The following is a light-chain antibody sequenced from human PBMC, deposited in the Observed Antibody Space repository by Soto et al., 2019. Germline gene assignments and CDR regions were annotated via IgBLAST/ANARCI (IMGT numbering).Light chain of an antibody. CDR2: DAS. J-gene: IGKJ1*01. Sequence: DIQMTQSLPTLSASVGDRVTITCQASQDIGNFLSWYQQKPGKVPKLLIFDASNLETGVPSRFSGSGSGTDFTFTISSLQPEDFAVYFCQQYRTFGQGTKVDIK. V-gene: IGKV1-33*01. CDR1: QDIGNF. CDR3: QQYRT.